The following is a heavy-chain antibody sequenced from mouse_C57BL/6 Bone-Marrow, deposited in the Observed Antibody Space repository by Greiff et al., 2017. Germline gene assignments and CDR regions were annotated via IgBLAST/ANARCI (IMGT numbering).Heavy chain of an antibody. CDR1: GFNIKDDY. J-gene: IGHJ3*01. V-gene: IGHV14-4*01. CDR3: TRHMTTVEAWFAY. CDR2: IDPETGDT. Sequence: VQLQQSGAELVRPGASVKLSCTASGFNIKDDYMYWVKQRPEQGLAWIGWIDPETGDTEYASKFQGKATITADTSSNTAYLQLSSLTSEDTAVYYWTRHMTTVEAWFAYWGQGTLVTVSA. D-gene: IGHD1-1*01.